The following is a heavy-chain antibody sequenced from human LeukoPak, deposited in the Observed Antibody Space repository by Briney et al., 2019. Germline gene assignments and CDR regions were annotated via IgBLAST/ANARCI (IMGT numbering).Heavy chain of an antibody. V-gene: IGHV1-2*02. CDR2: INPNSGGT. CDR1: GYTFTGYY. D-gene: IGHD6-13*01. CDR3: ARALAAAGSLAEYFQH. J-gene: IGHJ1*01. Sequence: ASVKVSCKASGYTFTGYYMHWVRQAPGQGLEWMGWINPNSGGTNYAQKFQGRVTMTRDTSFSTAYMELSRLRSDDTAVYYCARALAAAGSLAEYFQHWGQGTLVTVSS.